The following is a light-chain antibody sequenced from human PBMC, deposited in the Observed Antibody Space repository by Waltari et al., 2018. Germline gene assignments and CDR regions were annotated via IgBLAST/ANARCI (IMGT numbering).Light chain of an antibody. Sequence: DIQMTQSPSSLSASFGDRVAITCRASQSVDNYLNWYRQRPGKAPELLIYAASSLQGGVPSRFTGSGYGTDFTLTISSLQSEDFATYYCQQSYSMSRTFGQGTKLEI. J-gene: IGKJ2*01. V-gene: IGKV1-39*01. CDR2: AAS. CDR3: QQSYSMSRT. CDR1: QSVDNY.